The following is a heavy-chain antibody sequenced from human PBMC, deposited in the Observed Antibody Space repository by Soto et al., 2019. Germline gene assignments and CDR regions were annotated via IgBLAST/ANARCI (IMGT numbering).Heavy chain of an antibody. CDR1: GFTFSSYA. V-gene: IGHV3-64D*06. J-gene: IGHJ4*02. CDR2: ISSDGRPT. Sequence: PGGSLRLSCSASGFTFSSYAMHWVRQAPGKGLEYVSSISSDGRPTFYTDSVKGRFTISRDNSRNTLSLQMSSLRAEDTAIYYCVKDRWVDYWGQGTLVTVSS. CDR3: VKDRWVDY. D-gene: IGHD1-26*01.